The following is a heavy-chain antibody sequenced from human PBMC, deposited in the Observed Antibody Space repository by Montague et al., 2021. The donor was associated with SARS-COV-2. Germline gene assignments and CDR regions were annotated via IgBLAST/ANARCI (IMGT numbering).Heavy chain of an antibody. V-gene: IGHV2-5*02. CDR2: IFWDDDN. Sequence: PALVKPTQTLTLTCTFSGFSLSTSGVVMCWSRQPPRTALEWLELIFWDDDNLSTPSLNTVLAITNDTYKNQVFLTITNKHPVETATYYCAHRLARPYDINADLWCPFDYWGQGTLVTVSS. CDR1: GFSLSTSGVV. J-gene: IGHJ4*02. CDR3: AHRLARPYDINADLWCPFDY. D-gene: IGHD3-22*01.